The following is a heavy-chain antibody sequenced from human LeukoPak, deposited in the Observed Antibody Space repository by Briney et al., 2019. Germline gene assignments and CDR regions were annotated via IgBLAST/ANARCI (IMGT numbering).Heavy chain of an antibody. V-gene: IGHV3-33*01. CDR2: IWYDGSNK. Sequence: GGSLRLSCAASGFTFSNYGIHWVRQAPGKGLGWVAVIWYDGSNKYYADSVKGRFTISRDNSKNRLYLQMNSLRAEDTALYYCARDKGATTERYFGYWGQGTLVTVSS. CDR1: GFTFSNYG. J-gene: IGHJ4*02. CDR3: ARDKGATTERYFGY. D-gene: IGHD1-26*01.